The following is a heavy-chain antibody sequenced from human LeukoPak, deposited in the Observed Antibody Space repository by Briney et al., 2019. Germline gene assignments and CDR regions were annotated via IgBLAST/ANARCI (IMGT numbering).Heavy chain of an antibody. CDR2: IKPTGGGT. V-gene: IGHV1-46*01. J-gene: IGHJ4*02. Sequence: ASAKVSCKAPGYIFTSYYMHWLRQAPGQGLEWMGLIKPTGGGTVYAERFQDRVTMTRDTSTSTVYMELNSLRADDTAVYYCARGDSGSYFYWGQGTLVTVSS. CDR1: GYIFTSYY. CDR3: ARGDSGSYFY. D-gene: IGHD1-26*01.